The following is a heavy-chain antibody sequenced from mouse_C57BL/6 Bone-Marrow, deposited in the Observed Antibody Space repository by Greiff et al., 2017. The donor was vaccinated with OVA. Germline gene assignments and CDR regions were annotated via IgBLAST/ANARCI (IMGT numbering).Heavy chain of an antibody. Sequence: DVKLVESGPGLVKPSQSLSLTCSVTGYSITSGYYWNWIRQFPGNKLEWMGYISYDGSNNYNPSLKNRISITRDTSKNQFFLKLNSVTTEDTATYYCTRGTGYYAMDYWGQGTSVTVSS. CDR2: ISYDGSN. CDR1: GYSITSGYY. J-gene: IGHJ4*01. CDR3: TRGTGYYAMDY. V-gene: IGHV3-6*01.